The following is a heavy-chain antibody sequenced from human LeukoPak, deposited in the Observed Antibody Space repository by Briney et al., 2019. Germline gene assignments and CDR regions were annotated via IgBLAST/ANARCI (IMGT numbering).Heavy chain of an antibody. D-gene: IGHD1-26*01. CDR3: ARRYSGSYYDFDY. J-gene: IGHJ4*02. V-gene: IGHV3-74*01. CDR2: INSDGSGT. CDR1: GFTFSSYW. Sequence: PGGSLRLSCAASGFTFSSYWMHWVRQAPGKGLVWVSRINSDGSGTSYADSVKGRFTISRDNAKNTLYLQMNSLRAEDTAVYYCARRYSGSYYDFDYWGQGTLVTVSS.